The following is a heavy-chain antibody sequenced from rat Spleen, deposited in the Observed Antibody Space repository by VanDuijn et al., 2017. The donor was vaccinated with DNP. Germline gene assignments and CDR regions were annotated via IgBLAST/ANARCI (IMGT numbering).Heavy chain of an antibody. CDR2: ISIKTHNYAT. D-gene: IGHD1-1*01. CDR1: GFDFNTYA. Sequence: EVQVVESGGGLVQPKGSLKLSCAASGFDFNTYAMSWVRQAPGKGLDWVASISIKTHNYATLYADSVKERFTISRDDSQSMIYLQMNNLKTEDTALYYCTTVGGYWGQGVMVTVSS. CDR3: TTVGGY. J-gene: IGHJ2*01. V-gene: IGHV10-4*01.